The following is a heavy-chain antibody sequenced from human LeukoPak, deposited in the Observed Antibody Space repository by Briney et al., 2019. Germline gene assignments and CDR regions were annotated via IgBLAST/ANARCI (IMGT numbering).Heavy chain of an antibody. CDR3: AKEGRAVAALDY. D-gene: IGHD6-19*01. V-gene: IGHV3-23*01. CDR2: ISGSGGNT. CDR1: GFTFRSYA. Sequence: GGSLRLSCAAYGFTFRSYAMNWVRQARGKALEWVSGISGSGGNTYSAESLKGRVTISRDNSKNTLYLQMNSLRAEDTAVYYCAKEGRAVAALDYWGQGTLVTVSS. J-gene: IGHJ4*02.